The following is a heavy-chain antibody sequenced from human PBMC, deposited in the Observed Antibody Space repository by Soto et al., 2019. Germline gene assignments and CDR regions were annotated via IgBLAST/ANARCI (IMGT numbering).Heavy chain of an antibody. D-gene: IGHD3-16*01. J-gene: IGHJ6*02. CDR3: THIPFGGIHHLPTRGMDV. CDR2: IYWDDDK. Sequence: QITLKESGPTLVNPTQTLTLTCTFSGFSLGTSGVGVGWIRQPPGKALEWLAVIYWDDDKRYSPSLESRLTITKETDKNQVVLTMNNMDPVDTATYYCTHIPFGGIHHLPTRGMDVWGQGTTVTVSS. V-gene: IGHV2-5*02. CDR1: GFSLGTSGVG.